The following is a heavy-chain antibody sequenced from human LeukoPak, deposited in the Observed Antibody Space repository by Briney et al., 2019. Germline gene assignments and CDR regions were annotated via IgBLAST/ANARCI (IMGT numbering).Heavy chain of an antibody. D-gene: IGHD2-8*01. CDR2: INHSGST. V-gene: IGHV4-34*01. CDR1: GGSFSGYY. CDR3: ARGAKWGGNWFDP. Sequence: SSETLSLTCAVYGGSFSGYYWSWIRQPPGKGLEWIGEINHSGSTNYNPSLKSRVTISVDTSKNQSSLKLSSVTAADTAVYYCARGAKWGGNWFDPWGQGTLVTVSS. J-gene: IGHJ5*02.